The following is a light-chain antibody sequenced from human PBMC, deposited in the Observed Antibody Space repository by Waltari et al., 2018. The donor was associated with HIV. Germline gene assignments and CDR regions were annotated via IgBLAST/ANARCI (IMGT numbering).Light chain of an antibody. CDR1: SSDFGGYKY. Sequence: QSALTQPPSASGSPGQSVTISCTGTSSDFGGYKYVSWYQHHPGKPPKFLIYEVDKRPSGVPDRFSGSKSGNTASLTVSGLQPEDEADYYCSSYVGSDNRVVFGGGTKLTVL. J-gene: IGLJ2*01. CDR3: SSYVGSDNRVV. CDR2: EVD. V-gene: IGLV2-8*01.